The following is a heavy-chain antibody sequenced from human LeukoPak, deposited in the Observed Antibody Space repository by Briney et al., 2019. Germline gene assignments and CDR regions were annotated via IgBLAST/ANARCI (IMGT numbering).Heavy chain of an antibody. CDR2: ISSSSSYI. Sequence: GGSLRLSCAASGFTFSSYSMNWVRQAPGKELEWVSSISSSSSYIYYADSVKGRFTISRDNAKNSLYLQMNSLRAEDTAVYYCARDLIVGAIGFAYWGQGTLVTVSS. D-gene: IGHD1-26*01. CDR1: GFTFSSYS. V-gene: IGHV3-21*01. J-gene: IGHJ4*02. CDR3: ARDLIVGAIGFAY.